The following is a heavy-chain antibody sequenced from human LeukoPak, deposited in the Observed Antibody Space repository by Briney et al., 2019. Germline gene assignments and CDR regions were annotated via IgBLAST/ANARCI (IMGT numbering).Heavy chain of an antibody. Sequence: GASVKVSCKASGYTFTGYYIHWVRQAPGQGLEYMGWINTNSGGTNYAQKFQGRVTMTRDTSISTAYMELSRLRSDDTAVYYCARDLYQWLPSTRPRDYYYYMDVWGEGTTVTVSS. CDR3: ARDLYQWLPSTRPRDYYYYMDV. CDR2: INTNSGGT. D-gene: IGHD6-19*01. V-gene: IGHV1-2*02. J-gene: IGHJ6*03. CDR1: GYTFTGYY.